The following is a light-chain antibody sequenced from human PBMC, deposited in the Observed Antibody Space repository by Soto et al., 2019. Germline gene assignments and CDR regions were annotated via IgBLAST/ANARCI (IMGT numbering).Light chain of an antibody. J-gene: IGLJ3*02. CDR1: SSKIGSNT. V-gene: IGLV1-44*01. CDR3: AAWDDSLNVWV. CDR2: SNN. Sequence: QSVLTQPPSASGTPGQRDTISCSGSSSKIGSNTVNWYQQLPGTAPKLLIYSNNQRPSGVPDRFSGSKSGTSASLAISGLQSEDEADYYCAAWDDSLNVWVFGGWTKVTVL.